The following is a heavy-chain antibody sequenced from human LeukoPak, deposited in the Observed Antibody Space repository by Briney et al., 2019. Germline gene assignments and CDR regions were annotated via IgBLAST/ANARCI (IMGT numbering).Heavy chain of an antibody. D-gene: IGHD6-19*01. V-gene: IGHV3-33*01. J-gene: IGHJ4*02. CDR2: IWYDGSNK. Sequence: GGSLRLSCAASGFTFSSYGMHWVRQAPGKGLEWVAVIWYDGSNKYYADSVKGRFTISRDNSKNTLYLQMNSLRAEDTAVYYCARPRGSSGPPNYWGQGTLVTVPS. CDR1: GFTFSSYG. CDR3: ARPRGSSGPPNY.